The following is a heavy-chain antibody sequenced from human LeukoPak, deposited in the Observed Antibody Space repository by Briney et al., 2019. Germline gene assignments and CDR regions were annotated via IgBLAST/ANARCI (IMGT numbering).Heavy chain of an antibody. D-gene: IGHD1-1*01. CDR3: TRRRGSGTTMDHAFDI. J-gene: IGHJ3*02. Sequence: GGSLKLSCAASGFTLSGSAMHWVRQASGKGLEWVGRIRSKANSYATAYAASVKGRFTISRDDSKNTAYLQMNSLKTEDTAVYYCTRRRGSGTTMDHAFDIWGQGTMVTVSS. CDR2: IRSKANSYAT. V-gene: IGHV3-73*01. CDR1: GFTLSGSA.